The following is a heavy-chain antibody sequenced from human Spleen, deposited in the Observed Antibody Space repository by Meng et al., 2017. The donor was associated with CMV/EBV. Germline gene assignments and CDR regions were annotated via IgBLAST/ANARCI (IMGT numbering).Heavy chain of an antibody. D-gene: IGHD6-19*01. CDR3: AGGIFTSGWDYFDY. J-gene: IGHJ4*02. V-gene: IGHV3-30-3*01. CDR2: ISYDGNNK. CDR1: AFSLSSYA. Sequence: GESLKISCADSAFSLSSYAMHWVRQAPGKGLEWVALISYDGNNKYYADSVKGRFTFSRDNSKNIMYLQMNSLTPEDTAVYYCAGGIFTSGWDYFDYWGQGTLVTVSS.